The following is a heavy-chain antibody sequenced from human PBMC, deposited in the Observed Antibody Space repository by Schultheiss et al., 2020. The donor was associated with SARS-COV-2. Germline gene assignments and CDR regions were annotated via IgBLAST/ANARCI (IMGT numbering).Heavy chain of an antibody. CDR1: GGSFSGYY. V-gene: IGHV4-34*01. Sequence: SETLSLTCAVYGGSFSGYYWSWIRQPPGKGLEWIGEINHSGSTNYNPSLKSQVTISVDTSKNQFSLKLSSVTAADTAVYYCARAPKYYYDSSGYLDYWGQGTLVTVSS. CDR3: ARAPKYYYDSSGYLDY. J-gene: IGHJ4*02. D-gene: IGHD3-22*01. CDR2: INHSGST.